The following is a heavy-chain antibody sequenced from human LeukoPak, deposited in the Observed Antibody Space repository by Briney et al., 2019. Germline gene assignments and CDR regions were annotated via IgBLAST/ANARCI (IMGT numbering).Heavy chain of an antibody. CDR2: VKPDSGDT. CDR1: GYTFTDYY. D-gene: IGHD3-10*01. CDR3: AKHLWFGDTGYFDS. Sequence: ASVKVSCKTSGYTFTDYYIQWLRQAPGQGAEWMGWVKPDSGDTYYAQKLQGRFTMTRDTSISTAFMELSMLTSADTAVYYCAKHLWFGDTGYFDSWGQGTLVVVSS. J-gene: IGHJ4*02. V-gene: IGHV1-2*02.